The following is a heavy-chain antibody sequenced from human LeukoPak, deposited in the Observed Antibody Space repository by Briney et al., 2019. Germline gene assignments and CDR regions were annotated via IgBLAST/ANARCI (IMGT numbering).Heavy chain of an antibody. J-gene: IGHJ6*03. CDR2: IYYSGST. CDR1: GGSISSSSYY. D-gene: IGHD3-3*01. Sequence: SETLSLTCTVSGGSISSSSYYWGWIRQPPGKGLEGFGSIYYSGSTYYNPSLKSRVTISVDTSKNQFSLKLSSVTAADTAVYYCARINYDFWSGYPMGYMDVWGKGTTVTVSS. CDR3: ARINYDFWSGYPMGYMDV. V-gene: IGHV4-39*07.